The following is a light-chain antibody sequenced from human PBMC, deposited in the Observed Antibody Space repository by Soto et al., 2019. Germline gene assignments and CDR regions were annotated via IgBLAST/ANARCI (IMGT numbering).Light chain of an antibody. J-gene: IGKJ1*01. CDR3: QQYGSSGT. CDR1: QSVSNNY. CDR2: GAS. Sequence: EIVLTQSPATLCLSPGEAATPSCRASQSVSNNYLAWYQQKPGQAPRLLIYGASNRATGIPDRFSGSGSGTDFTLTISRLEPEDFAVYYCQQYGSSGTFGQGTKVDIK. V-gene: IGKV3-20*01.